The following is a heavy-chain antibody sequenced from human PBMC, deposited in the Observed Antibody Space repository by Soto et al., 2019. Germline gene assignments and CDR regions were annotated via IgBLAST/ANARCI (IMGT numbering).Heavy chain of an antibody. D-gene: IGHD3-22*01. J-gene: IGHJ6*02. CDR3: ERAPGSYYYDSSVYYQNAKYYYYCGRDV. CDR1: GGTFSSYA. CDR2: LIPIFGTA. Sequence: QVQLVQSGAEVKPPGSSVKVSCKASGGTFSSYALRWVRQAPGQGLEWMGGLIPIFGTANYAQKFQGRVTITADESTSTADTGRNSLRSEDTDVYYCERAPGSYYYDSSVYYQNAKYYYYCGRDVWGQGTTVTVSS. V-gene: IGHV1-69*01.